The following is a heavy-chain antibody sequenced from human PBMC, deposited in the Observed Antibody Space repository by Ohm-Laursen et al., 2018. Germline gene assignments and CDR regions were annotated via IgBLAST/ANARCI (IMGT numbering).Heavy chain of an antibody. D-gene: IGHD3-3*01. J-gene: IGHJ4*02. V-gene: IGHV3-30*03. CDR2: ISRDGSTK. CDR3: ARDKSSNYYDNAIDH. CDR1: GFTFSNHG. Sequence: SLRLSCTASGFTFSNHGMHWVRQAPGKGLEWVAIISRDGSTKYYGDSVKGRFTISRDDSKNTLFLQMSVLRADDTALYFCARDKSSNYYDNAIDHWGQGTLVTVSS.